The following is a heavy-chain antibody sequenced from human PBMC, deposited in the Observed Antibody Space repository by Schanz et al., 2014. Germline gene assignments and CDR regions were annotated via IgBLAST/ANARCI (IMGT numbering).Heavy chain of an antibody. CDR2: VCYDGSKK. J-gene: IGHJ6*02. V-gene: IGHV3-33*06. Sequence: IHLVESGGGLVMPGGSLRLSCAASGFTFNGAYMTWVRQVPGKGLEWVAVVCYDGSKKYYADSVKGRFTTSRDNSKNTMYLQMNSLRAEDTAVYYCVKDLQRELLRDDHYYGMDVWGQGTTVTVSS. D-gene: IGHD1-26*01. CDR3: VKDLQRELLRDDHYYGMDV. CDR1: GFTFNGAY.